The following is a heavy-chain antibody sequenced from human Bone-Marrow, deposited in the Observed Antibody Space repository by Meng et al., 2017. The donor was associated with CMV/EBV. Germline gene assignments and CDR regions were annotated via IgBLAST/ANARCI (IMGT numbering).Heavy chain of an antibody. J-gene: IGHJ6*01. Sequence: KVSCKGSGYSFTSYWIGWVRQMPGKGLEWMGIIYPGDSDTRYSPSFQGQVTISADKSISTAYLQWSSLKASDTAMYYCARQGILTGYGHYYYYGMDVWGQGTTVT. CDR2: IYPGDSDT. D-gene: IGHD3-9*01. V-gene: IGHV5-51*01. CDR1: GYSFTSYW. CDR3: ARQGILTGYGHYYYYGMDV.